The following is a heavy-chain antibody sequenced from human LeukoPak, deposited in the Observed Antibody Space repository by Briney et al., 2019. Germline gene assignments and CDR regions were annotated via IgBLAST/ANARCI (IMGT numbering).Heavy chain of an antibody. CDR1: GDSVSSNSVT. J-gene: IGHJ5*02. D-gene: IGHD2-2*01. CDR3: ARRLTQYDCFDP. V-gene: IGHV6-1*01. CDR2: AYYRSTWYN. Sequence: SQTLSLTCALSGDSVSSNSVTWNWIRQSPSRGLEWLGRAYYRSTWYNDYAVSVRGRITVNPDTSKNQFSLHLNSVTPEDTAVYYCARRLTQYDCFDPWGQGILVTVSS.